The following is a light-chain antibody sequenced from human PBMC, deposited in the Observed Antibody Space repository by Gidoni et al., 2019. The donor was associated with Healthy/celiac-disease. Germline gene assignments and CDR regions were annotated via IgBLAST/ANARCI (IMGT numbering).Light chain of an antibody. Sequence: EIVITQSPATLSVSPGERATLSCRASQSVSSNLAWYQQKPGQAPRLLIEGASTRATGIPARFSGSGSGTEFTLTISSLQSEDFAVYYCQQYNNWPRTCGQGTKVEIK. J-gene: IGKJ1*01. CDR3: QQYNNWPRT. V-gene: IGKV3-15*01. CDR2: GAS. CDR1: QSVSSN.